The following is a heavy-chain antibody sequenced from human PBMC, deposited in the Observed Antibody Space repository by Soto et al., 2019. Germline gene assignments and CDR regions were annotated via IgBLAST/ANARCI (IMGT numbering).Heavy chain of an antibody. V-gene: IGHV3-23*01. D-gene: IGHD3-9*01. CDR2: ISSDGDWR. CDR3: AKVRQRFLDILTGATNFDS. CDR1: GFTFNNFS. Sequence: EVHLLGSGGDLVKPGGSLRLSCEVSGFTFNNFSMSWVRQSPGKGLEWVSTISSDGDWRHYAESVKGRFTISRDKYKSSLFLQMNSLRAEDTELYSCAKVRQRFLDILTGATNFDSWGQGTLVTVSS. J-gene: IGHJ4*02.